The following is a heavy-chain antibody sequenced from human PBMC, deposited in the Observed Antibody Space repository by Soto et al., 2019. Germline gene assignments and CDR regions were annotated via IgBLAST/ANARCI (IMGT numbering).Heavy chain of an antibody. CDR2: VNAHNHIT. V-gene: IGHV1-18*01. Sequence: QLVQSGAEVKKPGASMKVSCQASGYSFDSFGISWVRQAPGQGLEWMGRVNAHNHITKYAQKFQGRVTITRDTSTSTDYLEVRSLRSDDTAVYYCARDLRVEANSDACDVWGQGTMVTVSS. CDR1: GYSFDSFG. J-gene: IGHJ3*01. CDR3: ARDLRVEANSDACDV. D-gene: IGHD7-27*01.